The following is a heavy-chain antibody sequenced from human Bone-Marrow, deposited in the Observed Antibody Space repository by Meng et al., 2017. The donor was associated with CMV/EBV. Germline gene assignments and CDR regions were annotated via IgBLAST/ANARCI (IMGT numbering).Heavy chain of an antibody. V-gene: IGHV3-21*01. CDR2: ISSSSSYI. D-gene: IGHD3-3*01. CDR1: GFTFSSYS. CDR3: ARDPATHYDFWSGYLSGYYYGMDV. Sequence: GGSLRLSCAASGFTFSSYSMNWVRQAPGKGLEWVSSISSSSSYIYYADSVKGRFTISRDNAKNSLYLQMNSLRAEDTAVYYCARDPATHYDFWSGYLSGYYYGMDVWGQGTTVTGSS. J-gene: IGHJ6*01.